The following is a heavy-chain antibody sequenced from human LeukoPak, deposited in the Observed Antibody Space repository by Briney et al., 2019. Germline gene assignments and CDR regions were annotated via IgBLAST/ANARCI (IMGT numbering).Heavy chain of an antibody. CDR1: GGSLVNTTCC. CDR2: IYYSGRT. Sequence: SETLSLTCTVSGGSLVNTTCCCGWIRQPAGKGLEWIGSIYYSGRTYYNPSVKSGVTISVDTSKSQLSLKLNSVTAADTAVYDCAKPGHYYDSSGYYPFDLWGRGTLVTVSS. CDR3: AKPGHYYDSSGYYPFDL. V-gene: IGHV4-39*01. D-gene: IGHD3-22*01. J-gene: IGHJ4*02.